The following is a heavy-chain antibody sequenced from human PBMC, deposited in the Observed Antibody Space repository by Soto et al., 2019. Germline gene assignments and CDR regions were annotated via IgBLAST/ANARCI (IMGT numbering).Heavy chain of an antibody. CDR1: GFTFSNAW. CDR3: ARDDFWSGYYSHYYMDV. Sequence: GGSLRLSCAASGFTFSNAWMSWVRQAPGKGLEWVANIKQDGSEKYYVDSVKGRFTISRDNAKNSLYLQMNSLRAEDTAVYYCARDDFWSGYYSHYYMDVWGKGTTVTVSS. J-gene: IGHJ6*03. V-gene: IGHV3-7*01. D-gene: IGHD3-3*01. CDR2: IKQDGSEK.